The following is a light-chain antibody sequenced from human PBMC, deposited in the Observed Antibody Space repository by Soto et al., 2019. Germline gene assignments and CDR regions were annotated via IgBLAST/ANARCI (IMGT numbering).Light chain of an antibody. CDR2: EGN. CDR1: SSDVGSYNP. Sequence: QSALTQPASVSGSPGQSITMSCAGASSDVGSYNPVSWYQQYPGKAPKLIIYEGNKRPSGVSNRFSGSGSGNTASLTISGLQAEDAADYYCCSYTGSSTSFGGGTKLTVL. CDR3: CSYTGSSTS. V-gene: IGLV2-23*01. J-gene: IGLJ3*02.